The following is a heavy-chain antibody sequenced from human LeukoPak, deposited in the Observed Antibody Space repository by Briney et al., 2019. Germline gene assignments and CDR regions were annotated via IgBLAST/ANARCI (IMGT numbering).Heavy chain of an antibody. CDR3: AKEGYDSSGFFDY. V-gene: IGHV3-7*03. CDR1: GFTFSSYW. CDR2: IKQDGSEK. D-gene: IGHD3-22*01. J-gene: IGHJ4*02. Sequence: GGSLRLSCAASGFTFSSYWMSWVRQAPGKGLEWVANIKQDGSEKYYVDSVKGRFTISRDNAKNSLYLQMNSLRAEDTALYYCAKEGYDSSGFFDYWGQGTLVTVSS.